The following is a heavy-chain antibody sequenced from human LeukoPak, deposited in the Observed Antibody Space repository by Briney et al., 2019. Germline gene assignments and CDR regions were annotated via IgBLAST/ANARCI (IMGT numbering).Heavy chain of an antibody. Sequence: GGSLRLSCAASGFTFDDYGMSWVRQAPGKGLEWVSGINWNGGSTGYADSVKGRFTISRDNAKNSLYLQMNSLRGEDTAVYYCARDRSAWYRKDAFDIWGQGTMVTVSS. J-gene: IGHJ3*02. V-gene: IGHV3-20*04. CDR2: INWNGGST. D-gene: IGHD6-13*01. CDR3: ARDRSAWYRKDAFDI. CDR1: GFTFDDYG.